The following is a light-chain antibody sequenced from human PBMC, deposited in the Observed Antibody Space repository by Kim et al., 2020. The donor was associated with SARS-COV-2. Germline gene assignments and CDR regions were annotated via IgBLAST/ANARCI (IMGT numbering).Light chain of an antibody. V-gene: IGLV2-8*01. Sequence: QSALTQPPSASGSPGQSVAISCTGTTSDVGANNYVSWYQQYPGRAPKLLLYELTKRPSGVPDPFSGSKSGNTASLTVSGLQAEDEAHYYCSSYAGVNDVRFGGGTQLTV. CDR3: SSYAGVNDVR. J-gene: IGLJ2*01. CDR2: ELT. CDR1: TSDVGANNY.